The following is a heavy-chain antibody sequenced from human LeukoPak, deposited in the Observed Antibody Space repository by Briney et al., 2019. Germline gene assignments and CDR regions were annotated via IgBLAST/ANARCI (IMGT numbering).Heavy chain of an antibody. CDR2: INPDGSGT. Sequence: GGSLRLSCAASGFTFSTYWMHWVRQGPGKGLVWVSRINPDGSGTSYADSVKGRFTISRDNAKNTLYLQMNSLRAEDTAVYYCARDSGSGSYSAYWGQGTLVTVSS. CDR1: GFTFSTYW. D-gene: IGHD3-10*01. J-gene: IGHJ4*02. CDR3: ARDSGSGSYSAY. V-gene: IGHV3-74*01.